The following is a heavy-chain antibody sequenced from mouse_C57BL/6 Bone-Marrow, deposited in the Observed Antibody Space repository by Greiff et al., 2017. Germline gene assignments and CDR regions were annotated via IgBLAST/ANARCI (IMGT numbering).Heavy chain of an antibody. CDR2: IDPSDSYT. D-gene: IGHD3-3*01. CDR1: GYTFTSYW. CDR3: ARRRGLVYFDV. J-gene: IGHJ1*03. V-gene: IGHV1-59*01. Sequence: VQLQQPGAELVRPGTSVKLSCKASGYTFTSYWMHWVKQRPGQGLEWIGVIDPSDSYTNYNQKFKGKATLTVDTSSSTAYMQRSSLTSEDSAVYYCARRRGLVYFDVWGTGTTVTVSA.